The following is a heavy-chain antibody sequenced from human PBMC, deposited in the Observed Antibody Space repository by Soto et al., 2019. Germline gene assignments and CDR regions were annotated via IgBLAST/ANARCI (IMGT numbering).Heavy chain of an antibody. CDR2: TTAILGTR. Sequence: GASVKVSCKASGDTLSHYGVSWVRQVPRKGLEWMGGTTAILGTRDYAQKFQGRMTITSDESTTTSYMELNSLTSDDTAVYYCAAGDSSDTGDHWGQGTLVTVSS. CDR1: GDTLSHYG. V-gene: IGHV1-69*13. D-gene: IGHD5-18*01. CDR3: AAGDSSDTGDH. J-gene: IGHJ4*02.